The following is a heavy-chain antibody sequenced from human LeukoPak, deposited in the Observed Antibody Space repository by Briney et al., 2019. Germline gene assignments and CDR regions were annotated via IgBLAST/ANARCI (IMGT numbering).Heavy chain of an antibody. CDR1: GFTFSSYA. D-gene: IGHD6-13*01. CDR3: AKDTYSSTWHDAFNI. J-gene: IGHJ3*02. CDR2: ISYDGSNK. V-gene: IGHV3-30-3*01. Sequence: GRSLRLSCAASGFTFSSYAMHWVRQAPGKGLEWVAVISYDGSNKYYADSVKGRFTISRDNSKNTLYLQMNSLRAEDTAVYYCAKDTYSSTWHDAFNIWGQGTMVTVSS.